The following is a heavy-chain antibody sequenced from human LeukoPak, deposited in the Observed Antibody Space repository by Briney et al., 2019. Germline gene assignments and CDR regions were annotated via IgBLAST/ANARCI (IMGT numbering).Heavy chain of an antibody. V-gene: IGHV3-21*01. CDR2: ISSSSSYI. D-gene: IGHD6-13*01. CDR1: GFTFSSYS. CDR3: ARVAGTGH. Sequence: GGSLRLSCAASGFTFSSYSMNWVRQAPGKGLGWVSSISSSSSYIYYADSVKGRFTISRDNAKNSMYLQMNSLRAEGTAVYYCARVAGTGHWGQGTLVTVSS. J-gene: IGHJ4*02.